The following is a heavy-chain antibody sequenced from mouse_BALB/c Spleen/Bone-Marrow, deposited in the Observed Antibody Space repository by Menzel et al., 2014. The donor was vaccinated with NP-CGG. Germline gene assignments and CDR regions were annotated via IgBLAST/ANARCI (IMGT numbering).Heavy chain of an antibody. J-gene: IGHJ4*01. CDR2: ISDGGDYT. D-gene: IGHD2-14*01. CDR3: ARTYRPYALDY. V-gene: IGHV5-4*02. CDR1: GFTLSDYY. Sequence: EVQRVESGGGLVKPGGSLKLSCAASGFTLSDYYMYWVRQTPDRRLEWVATISDGGDYTDYPDNVKGRFTISRDNAKNTLYLQMSSLKSEDTAMYYCARTYRPYALDYWGQGTSVTVSS.